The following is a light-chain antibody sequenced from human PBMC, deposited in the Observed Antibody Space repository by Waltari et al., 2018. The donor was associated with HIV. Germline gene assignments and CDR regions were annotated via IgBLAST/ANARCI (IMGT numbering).Light chain of an antibody. CDR1: RLGDKY. Sequence: SYDLTQPPSVSVSPGQTASINCSGDRLGDKYVSWYQQKPGQSPVLVMYQDTKRPPGIPERFSASNSGNTATLTISGTQSIDEAEYFCLAWDTATPYVFGTGTKVTVL. CDR2: QDT. CDR3: LAWDTATPYV. V-gene: IGLV3-1*01. J-gene: IGLJ1*01.